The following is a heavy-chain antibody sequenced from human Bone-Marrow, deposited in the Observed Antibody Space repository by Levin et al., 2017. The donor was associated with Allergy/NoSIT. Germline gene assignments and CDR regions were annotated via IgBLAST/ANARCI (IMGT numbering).Heavy chain of an antibody. CDR3: ARDPLGYCSRTSCYFYYFDF. V-gene: IGHV3-23*01. CDR2: ISGSGSNT. CDR1: QFTFSTYS. Sequence: LSLTCAASQFTFSTYSISWVRQTPGKGLEWIAAISGSGSNTFYADSVKGRFTISRDNSKDTLYLQMNSLRAEDTAVYYCARDPLGYCSRTSCYFYYFDFWGQGTLVTVSS. J-gene: IGHJ4*02. D-gene: IGHD2-2*01.